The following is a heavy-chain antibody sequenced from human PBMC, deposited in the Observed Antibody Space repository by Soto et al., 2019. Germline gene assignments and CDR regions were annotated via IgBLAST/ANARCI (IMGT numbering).Heavy chain of an antibody. J-gene: IGHJ5*02. CDR2: IYHSGST. CDR3: ARSAEVELWFGELLSPEYNWFDP. Sequence: SETLSLTCAVSGGSISSSNWWSWVRQPPGKGLEWIGEIYHSGSTNYNPSLKSRVTISVDKSKNQFSLKLSSVTAADTAVYYCARSAEVELWFGELLSPEYNWFDPWGQGTLVTVSS. D-gene: IGHD3-10*01. CDR1: GGSISSSNW. V-gene: IGHV4-4*02.